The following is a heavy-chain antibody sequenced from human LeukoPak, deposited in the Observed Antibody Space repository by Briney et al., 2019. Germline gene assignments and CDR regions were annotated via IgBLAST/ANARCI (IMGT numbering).Heavy chain of an antibody. CDR2: ICISGDDT. J-gene: IGHJ4*02. CDR3: ANEIRPNDY. V-gene: IGHV3-23*01. CDR1: GFSFSSHA. D-gene: IGHD4-17*01. Sequence: GGSLRLSCETSGFSFSSHAMTWVRQAPGKGLEWLSAICISGDDTYYADSVKGRFTISRDNSKNTLYLQMNSLSADDTAMYYCANEIRPNDYWGQGTLVTVSS.